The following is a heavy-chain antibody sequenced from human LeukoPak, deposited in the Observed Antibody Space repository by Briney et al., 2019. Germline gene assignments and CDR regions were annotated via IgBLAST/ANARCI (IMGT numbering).Heavy chain of an antibody. CDR2: IKQDGSMK. CDR1: GFTFSRYW. J-gene: IGHJ4*02. D-gene: IGHD1-26*01. Sequence: PGGSLGLSCVASGFTFSRYWMSWVRQAPGKGLEWVANIKQDGSMKYYVDSVKGRFTISRDNSKNTLYLQMNSLKSEDTGVYYCAKADGSHTLALDYWGQGTLVTVSS. V-gene: IGHV3-7*01. CDR3: AKADGSHTLALDY.